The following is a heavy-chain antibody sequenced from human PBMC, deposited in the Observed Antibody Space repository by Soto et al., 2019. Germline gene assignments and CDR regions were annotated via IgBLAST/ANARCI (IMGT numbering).Heavy chain of an antibody. CDR1: GYTITSYA. J-gene: IGHJ6*02. CDR2: INAGNGNT. CDR3: ARDFTITLGMDV. Sequence: ASVKVSCKASGYTITSYAMHWVRQAPGQRLEWMGWINAGNGNTKYSQKFQGRVTITRDTSASTAYMELSSLRSEDTAVYYCARDFTITLGMDVWGQGTTVTVSS. D-gene: IGHD5-12*01. V-gene: IGHV1-3*01.